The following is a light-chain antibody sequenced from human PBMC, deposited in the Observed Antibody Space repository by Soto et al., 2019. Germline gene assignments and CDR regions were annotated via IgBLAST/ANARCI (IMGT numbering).Light chain of an antibody. CDR1: QSISNY. J-gene: IGKJ2*01. CDR2: AAS. Sequence: DIQMTQSPSSLSASVGGRVTITCRASQSISNYLNWYQQKPGKAPKLLIYAASSLQSGVPSRFSGSGSGTDFTLTISSLPTEDFGTYYCQQDYSTPYTFGQGTKLEIK. V-gene: IGKV1-39*01. CDR3: QQDYSTPYT.